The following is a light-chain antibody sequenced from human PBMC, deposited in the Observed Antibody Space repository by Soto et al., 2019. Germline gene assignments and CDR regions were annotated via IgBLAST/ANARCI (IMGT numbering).Light chain of an antibody. CDR3: QSYDSSLSGWNYV. J-gene: IGLJ1*01. V-gene: IGLV1-40*01. Sequence: QSVLTQPPSVSGAPGQRVTISCTGSSSNIGAGYDVHWYQQLPGTAPKLLIYGNSNRPSGVPDRFSGSKSGTSASLAITGLQAEDEADYYCQSYDSSLSGWNYVCGNGNKVTV. CDR1: SSNIGAGYD. CDR2: GNS.